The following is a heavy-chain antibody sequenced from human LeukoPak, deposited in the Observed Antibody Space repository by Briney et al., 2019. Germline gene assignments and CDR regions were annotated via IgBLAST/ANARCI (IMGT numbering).Heavy chain of an antibody. Sequence: SQTLSLTCTVSGGSISNGAYYWSWIRQYPGKGLEWIGYIYYTGSPYYNPSLKSRVTISIDTSKNQFSLRLSSVTAADTAVYYCARSPYHYDSTGYSLWFDPWGQGTLATVSS. CDR3: ARSPYHYDSTGYSLWFDP. CDR2: IYYTGSP. V-gene: IGHV4-31*03. D-gene: IGHD3-22*01. J-gene: IGHJ5*02. CDR1: GGSISNGAYY.